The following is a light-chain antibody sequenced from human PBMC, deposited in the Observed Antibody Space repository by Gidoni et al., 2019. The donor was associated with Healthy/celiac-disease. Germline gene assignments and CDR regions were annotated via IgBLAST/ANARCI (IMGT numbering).Light chain of an antibody. CDR3: QQYYSTPPT. J-gene: IGKJ3*01. CDR1: RSVLYSSNHKNY. V-gene: IGKV4-1*01. CDR2: CAS. Sequence: DIVLTQSPDSLAVSLGERATSNCKSSRSVLYSSNHKNYLAWYQQKPGQPTKQLVFCASTRESGVPDRFSGSGSSTDFSLTISSLQAEDVSVYYCQQYYSTPPTFXPXTKVDL.